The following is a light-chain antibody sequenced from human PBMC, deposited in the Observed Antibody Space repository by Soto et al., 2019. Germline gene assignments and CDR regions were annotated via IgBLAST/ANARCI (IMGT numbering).Light chain of an antibody. CDR3: QHYGSSPWT. J-gene: IGKJ1*01. V-gene: IGKV3D-20*01. CDR2: DTS. Sequence: EIVLTQSPATLSLSPGERATLSCGASQTVGSTYLAWYHQKPGLAPRLLIYDTSSRATGIPDRFSGSGSGTDFTLTISRLEPEDFEVYFCQHYGSSPWTFGQGAKVEIK. CDR1: QTVGSTY.